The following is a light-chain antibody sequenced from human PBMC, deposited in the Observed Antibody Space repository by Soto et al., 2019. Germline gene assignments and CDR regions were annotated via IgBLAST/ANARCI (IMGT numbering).Light chain of an antibody. Sequence: EILLTQSPANLSLSPGERATLSCRASQGVSGNYLAWYQQRPGQAPRLLIYGASSRATGIPDRFSGSGSATDFTLTISRLETEDFAVYYCQQYGSSPWTFGQGTKVDIK. CDR1: QGVSGNY. V-gene: IGKV3-20*01. J-gene: IGKJ1*01. CDR3: QQYGSSPWT. CDR2: GAS.